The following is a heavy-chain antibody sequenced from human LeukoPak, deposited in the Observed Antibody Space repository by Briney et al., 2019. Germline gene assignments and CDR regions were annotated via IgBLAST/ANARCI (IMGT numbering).Heavy chain of an antibody. CDR3: ARDFMVRGDQVNYYYYYMDV. V-gene: IGHV4-59*01. J-gene: IGHJ6*03. Sequence: SETLSLTCTLSGVPISSYHWRWIRQPPGKGLEWIGYISDSGTTNYNPSLKNRVTTSLDTSKNQFSLQLRSVTAADTAVYYCARDFMVRGDQVNYYYYYMDVWGTGATITVSS. CDR2: ISDSGTT. CDR1: GVPISSYH. D-gene: IGHD3-10*01.